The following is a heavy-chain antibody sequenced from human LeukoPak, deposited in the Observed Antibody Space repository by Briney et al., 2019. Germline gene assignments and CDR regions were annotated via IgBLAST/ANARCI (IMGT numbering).Heavy chain of an antibody. CDR1: GFTFDDYA. CDR3: ARDRSSYEYYFDY. V-gene: IGHV3-30-3*01. D-gene: IGHD5-12*01. CDR2: ISYDGTNK. Sequence: GGSLRLSCAASGFTFDDYAMHWVRQAPGKGLEWVAVISYDGTNKYYADSVKGRFTISRDNSKNTLYLQMSSLRAEDTAVYYCARDRSSYEYYFDYWGQGTLVTVSS. J-gene: IGHJ4*02.